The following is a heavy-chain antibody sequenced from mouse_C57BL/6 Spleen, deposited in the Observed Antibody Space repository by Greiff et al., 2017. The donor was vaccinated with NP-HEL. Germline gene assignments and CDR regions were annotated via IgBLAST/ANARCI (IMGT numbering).Heavy chain of an antibody. V-gene: IGHV1-80*01. CDR1: GYAFSSYW. CDR3: ARTYYSNYGYVDY. D-gene: IGHD2-5*01. J-gene: IGHJ2*01. CDR2: IYPGDGDT. Sequence: QVQLQQSGAELVKPGASVKISCKASGYAFSSYWMNWVKQRPGKGLEWIGQIYPGDGDTNYNGKFKGKATLTADKSSSTAYMQLSSLTSEDSAVYFCARTYYSNYGYVDYWGQGTTLTVSS.